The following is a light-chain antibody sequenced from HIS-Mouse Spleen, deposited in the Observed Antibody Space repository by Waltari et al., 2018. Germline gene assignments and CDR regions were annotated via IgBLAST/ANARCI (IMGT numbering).Light chain of an antibody. Sequence: QSALTQPASVSGSPGQSITIPCTAPSSDVGSYNLVSWYQQHPGKAPKLMIYEGSKRPSGVSNRFSGSKSGNTASLTISGLQAEDEADYYCCSYAGSREVFGTGTKVTVL. CDR1: SSDVGSYNL. CDR2: EGS. J-gene: IGLJ1*01. V-gene: IGLV2-23*01. CDR3: CSYAGSREV.